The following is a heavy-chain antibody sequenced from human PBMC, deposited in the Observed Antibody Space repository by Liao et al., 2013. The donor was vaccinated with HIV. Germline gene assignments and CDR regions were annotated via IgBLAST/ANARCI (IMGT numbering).Heavy chain of an antibody. V-gene: IGHV4-34*01. CDR3: ARDLFFHGPNTRHYYYYMDV. Sequence: QVELQQWGAGLLKPSETLSLTCAVYGGSFGHYYWTWIRQAPGEGLEWIGDINQSGTTHYNPSLKSRVTISADTSKNQFSLHLRSLSAADTAVYYCARDLFFHGPNTRHYYYYMDVWGKGTTVTVSS. J-gene: IGHJ6*03. CDR2: INQSGTT. CDR1: GGSFGHYY. D-gene: IGHD2-8*01.